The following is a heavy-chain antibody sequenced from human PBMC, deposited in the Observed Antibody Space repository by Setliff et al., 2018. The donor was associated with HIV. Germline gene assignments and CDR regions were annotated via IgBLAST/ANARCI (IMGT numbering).Heavy chain of an antibody. CDR3: AKDRPHMASALNY. V-gene: IGHV3-7*01. CDR2: VNEDGSVK. Sequence: LRLSCVVSGFTFSTSWMTWVRQAPGEGLEWVANVNEDGSVKNYVDSVKGRFTISRDNAKNSLYLEMDSLRADDTAIYYCAKDRPHMASALNYWGQGTLVTVSS. CDR1: GFTFSTSW. J-gene: IGHJ4*02. D-gene: IGHD2-21*01.